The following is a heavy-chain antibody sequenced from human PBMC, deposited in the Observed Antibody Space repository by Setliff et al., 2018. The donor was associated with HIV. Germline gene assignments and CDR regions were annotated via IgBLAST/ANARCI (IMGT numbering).Heavy chain of an antibody. CDR1: GGSFSGYY. J-gene: IGHJ3*02. CDR2: INHSGST. D-gene: IGHD2-15*01. CDR3: ARGSSGPGGRAFDI. Sequence: PSETLSLTCAVYGGSFSGYYWSWIRQLPGKGLEWIGEINHSGSTNYNPSLKSRVTISVDTSKNQFSLKLSSVTAADTAVYYCARGSSGPGGRAFDIWGQGTMVTVSS. V-gene: IGHV4-34*01.